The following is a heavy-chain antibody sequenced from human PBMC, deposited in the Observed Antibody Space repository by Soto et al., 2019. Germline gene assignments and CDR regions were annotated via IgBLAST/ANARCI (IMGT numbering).Heavy chain of an antibody. CDR1: GYTFSGFY. V-gene: IGHV1-2*02. CDR2: INPNSGGT. D-gene: IGHD6-19*01. J-gene: IGHJ4*02. CDR3: ASDAVTGTEGLDF. Sequence: ASVKVSCKASGYTFSGFYMHWVRQAPGQGLEWMGWINPNSGGTKSAEKFQGRVTMTRDTSTSTAYMELSRLTSDDTAVYYCASDAVTGTEGLDFWGQGTQVTVSS.